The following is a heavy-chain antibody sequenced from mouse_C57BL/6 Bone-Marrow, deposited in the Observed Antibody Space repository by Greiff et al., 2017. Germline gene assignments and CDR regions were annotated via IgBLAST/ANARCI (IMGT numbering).Heavy chain of an antibody. D-gene: IGHD1-1*01. CDR1: GYTFTSYG. V-gene: IGHV1-81*01. CDR3: ARTSYTTVGGY. CDR2: IYPRSGNT. J-gene: IGHJ2*01. Sequence: QVQLQQSGAELARPGASVKLSCKASGYTFTSYGISWVKQRTGPGLAWIGEIYPRSGNTYYNEKFKGKATLTADKSSSTAYMELRSLTSEDSAVYFCARTSYTTVGGYWGQGTTLTVSS.